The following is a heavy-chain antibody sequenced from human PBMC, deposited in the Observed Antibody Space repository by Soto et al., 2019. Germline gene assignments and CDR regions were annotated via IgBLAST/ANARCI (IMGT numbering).Heavy chain of an antibody. Sequence: SETLSLTCAVSGGSISSGGYYWSWIRQHPGKGLEWIGYIYYSGSTYYNPSLKSRVTISVDTSKNQFSLKLSSVTAADTAVYYCARDYYDSSGGVFDYWGQGTLVTVSS. J-gene: IGHJ4*02. CDR2: IYYSGST. V-gene: IGHV4-31*11. CDR1: GGSISSGGYY. CDR3: ARDYYDSSGGVFDY. D-gene: IGHD3-22*01.